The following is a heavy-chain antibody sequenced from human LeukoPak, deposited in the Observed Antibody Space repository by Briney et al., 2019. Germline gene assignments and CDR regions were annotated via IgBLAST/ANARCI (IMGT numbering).Heavy chain of an antibody. CDR1: GFTFSNAW. J-gene: IGHJ4*02. D-gene: IGHD3-22*01. V-gene: IGHV3-15*07. CDR2: IKSKTDGGTT. CDR3: STTYYYDSSEGY. Sequence: GGALRLSCAASGFTFSNAWMNWVRQAPGKGLEWVGRIKSKTDGGTTDYAAPVKGRFTISRDDSKNTLYLQMNSLKTEDTAVYYCSTTYYYDSSEGYWGQGTLVTVSS.